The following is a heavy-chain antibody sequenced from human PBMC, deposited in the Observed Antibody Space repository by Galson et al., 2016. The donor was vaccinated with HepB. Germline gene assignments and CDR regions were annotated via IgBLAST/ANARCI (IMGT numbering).Heavy chain of an antibody. V-gene: IGHV1-69*13. CDR3: ARVETEGMAVYYYYYGLDV. J-gene: IGHJ6*02. D-gene: IGHD6-19*01. CDR1: GGTFSSYA. CDR2: IIPIFGKA. Sequence: SVKVSCKASGGTFSSYAISWVRQAPGQGLEWMGGIIPIFGKANYAQKFQGRVTISADESTSTAYMELSSLRSEDTAVYYCARVETEGMAVYYYYYGLDVWGQGTTVTVSS.